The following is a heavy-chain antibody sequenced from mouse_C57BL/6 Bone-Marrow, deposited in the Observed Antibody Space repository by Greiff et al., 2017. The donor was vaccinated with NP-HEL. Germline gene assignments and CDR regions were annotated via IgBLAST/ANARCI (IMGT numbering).Heavy chain of an antibody. V-gene: IGHV5-6*01. Sequence: DVQLQESGGDLVKPGGSLKLSCAASGFTFSSYGMSWVRQTPDKRLEWVATISSGGSYTYYPDSVKGRFTISRDNAKNTLYLQMSSLKSEDTAMYYCARLGTAMDYWGQGTSVTVSS. CDR3: ARLGTAMDY. J-gene: IGHJ4*01. D-gene: IGHD3-3*01. CDR1: GFTFSSYG. CDR2: ISSGGSYT.